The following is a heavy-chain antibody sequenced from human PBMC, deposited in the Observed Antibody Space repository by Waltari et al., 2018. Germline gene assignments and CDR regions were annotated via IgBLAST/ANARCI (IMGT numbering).Heavy chain of an antibody. D-gene: IGHD6-13*01. V-gene: IGHV1-69*02. CDR2: IIPILGIA. Sequence: QVQLVQSGAEVKKPGSSVKVSCKASGGTFSSYTISWVRQAPGQGLEWMGMIIPILGIANDAQKFQGRVTITADKSTSTAYMELSSLRSEDTAVYYCARPGKQGGMDVWGQGTTVTVSS. CDR1: GGTFSSYT. CDR3: ARPGKQGGMDV. J-gene: IGHJ6*02.